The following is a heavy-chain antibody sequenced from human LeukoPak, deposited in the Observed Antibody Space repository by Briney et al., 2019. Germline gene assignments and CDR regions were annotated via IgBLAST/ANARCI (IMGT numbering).Heavy chain of an antibody. D-gene: IGHD3-10*01. J-gene: IGHJ3*02. CDR3: ATATLWFGEFNAFDI. Sequence: ASVKVSCKASGYTFTSYAMNWVRQAPGQGLEWMGWINTNTGNPTYAQGFTGRFVFSLDTSVSTAYLQISSLKAEDTAVYYCATATLWFGEFNAFDIWGQGTMVTVSS. CDR2: INTNTGNP. CDR1: GYTFTSYA. V-gene: IGHV7-4-1*02.